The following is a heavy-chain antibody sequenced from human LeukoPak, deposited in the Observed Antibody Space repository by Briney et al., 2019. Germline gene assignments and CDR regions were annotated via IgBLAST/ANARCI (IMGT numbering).Heavy chain of an antibody. V-gene: IGHV4-39*07. J-gene: IGHJ5*02. Sequence: PSETLSLTCTVSGGSISSSSDYWGWIRQPPGKALAWIGTIYYSGSTYYNPSLKSRVTISIDTSKNQFSLKLSSVTAADTAVYYCARVCYGSGSYYRYNWFDPWGQGTLVTVSS. CDR1: GGSISSSSDY. CDR2: IYYSGST. CDR3: ARVCYGSGSYYRYNWFDP. D-gene: IGHD3-10*01.